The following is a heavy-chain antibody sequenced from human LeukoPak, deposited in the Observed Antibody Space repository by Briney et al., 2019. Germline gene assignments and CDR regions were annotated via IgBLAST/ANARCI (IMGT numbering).Heavy chain of an antibody. V-gene: IGHV3-64D*06. D-gene: IGHD3/OR15-3a*01. CDR2: ISSNRDNT. CDR1: GFTFSTYV. CDR3: VRWTGY. Sequence: GGSLRLSCSVSGFTFSTYVMHWVRQAPGKGLEYVSAISSNRDNTYYADSVKGRFTISRDNSKNTLYLQMSSLRADDTAVYYCVRWTGYWGQGTLVTVSS. J-gene: IGHJ4*02.